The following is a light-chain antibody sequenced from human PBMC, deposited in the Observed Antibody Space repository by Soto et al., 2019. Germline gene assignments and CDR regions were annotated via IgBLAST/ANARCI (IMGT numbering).Light chain of an antibody. V-gene: IGLV2-11*01. CDR3: CSYAGSVV. CDR1: SSDVGGYNY. J-gene: IGLJ2*01. CDR2: DVS. Sequence: HSALTQPRSVSGSPGQSVTISCTRTSSDVGGYNYVSWYQQHPGKAPKLMIYDVSKRPSGVPDRFSGSKSGNTASLTISGLQAEDEADYYCCSYAGSVVFGGGTKLTVL.